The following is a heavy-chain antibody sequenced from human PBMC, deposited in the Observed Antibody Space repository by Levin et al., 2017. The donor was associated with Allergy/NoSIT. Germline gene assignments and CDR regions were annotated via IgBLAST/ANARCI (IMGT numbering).Heavy chain of an antibody. Sequence: GGSLRLSCAASGFTFSRHGMHWVRQAPGKGLEWVAVISYDGSNKYYADSVKGRFTISRDNSKNTLYLQMNSLRAEDTAVYYCAKDLEIISAVAGPFDHWGQGTLVTVSS. CDR2: ISYDGSNK. V-gene: IGHV3-30*18. J-gene: IGHJ4*02. CDR3: AKDLEIISAVAGPFDH. D-gene: IGHD6-19*01. CDR1: GFTFSRHG.